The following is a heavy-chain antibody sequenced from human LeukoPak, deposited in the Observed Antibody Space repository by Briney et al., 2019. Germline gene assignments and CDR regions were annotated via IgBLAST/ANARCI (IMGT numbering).Heavy chain of an antibody. J-gene: IGHJ4*02. CDR2: ISGSGGST. Sequence: QSGGSLRLSCAASGFTFSSYAMSWVRQAPGKGLEWVSAISGSGGSTYYADSVKGRFTISRDNSKNTLYPQMNSLRAEDTAVYYCAKNRYGSGSFPLYYFDYWGQGTLVTVSS. V-gene: IGHV3-23*01. CDR1: GFTFSSYA. CDR3: AKNRYGSGSFPLYYFDY. D-gene: IGHD3-10*01.